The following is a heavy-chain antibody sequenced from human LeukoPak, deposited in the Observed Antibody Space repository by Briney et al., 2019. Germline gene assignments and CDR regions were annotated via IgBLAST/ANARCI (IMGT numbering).Heavy chain of an antibody. Sequence: GGSVRLSCAASGFTFSSYGMHWVRQAPGKGLEWVAVIWYDGSNKYYADSVKGRFTISRDTPKNTLYLQMNSLRAEDTAVYYCARDRSVRYFDYWGQGALVTVSS. V-gene: IGHV3-33*01. CDR1: GFTFSSYG. J-gene: IGHJ4*02. CDR2: IWYDGSNK. CDR3: ARDRSVRYFDY. D-gene: IGHD2-15*01.